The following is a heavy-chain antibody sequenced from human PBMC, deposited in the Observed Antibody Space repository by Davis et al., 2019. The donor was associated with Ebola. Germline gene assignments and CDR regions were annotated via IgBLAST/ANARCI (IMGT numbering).Heavy chain of an antibody. J-gene: IGHJ4*02. V-gene: IGHV4-59*01. CDR2: IYYSGST. D-gene: IGHD6-13*01. CDR1: GGSISSYY. Sequence: MPGGSLRLSCTVSGGSISSYYWSWIRQPPGKGLEWIGYIYYSGSTNYNPSLKSRVTISVDASKNQFSLKLSSVTAADTAVYYCARASGSSYYFDYWGQGTLVTVSS. CDR3: ARASGSSYYFDY.